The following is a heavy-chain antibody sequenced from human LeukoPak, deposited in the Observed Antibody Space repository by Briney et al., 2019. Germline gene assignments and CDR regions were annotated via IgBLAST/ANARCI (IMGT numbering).Heavy chain of an antibody. J-gene: IGHJ4*02. Sequence: QPGGSLRLSCAASGFTVSSNYMSWVRQAPGKGLEWVSVIYSGGSTYYADSVKGRFTISRDNSKNTLHLQMNSLRAEDTAVYYCARSQGYQLPFDYWGQGTLVTVSS. CDR1: GFTVSSNY. V-gene: IGHV3-53*01. CDR2: IYSGGST. D-gene: IGHD2-2*01. CDR3: ARSQGYQLPFDY.